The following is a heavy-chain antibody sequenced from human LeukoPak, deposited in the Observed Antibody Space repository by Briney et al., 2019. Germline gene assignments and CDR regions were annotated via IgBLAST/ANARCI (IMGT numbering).Heavy chain of an antibody. D-gene: IGHD2-2*01. V-gene: IGHV3-66*01. CDR2: IYSGGST. Sequence: PGGSLRLSCAASGFTVSSNYMSWVRQAPGKGLEWVSVIYSGGSTYCADSVKGRFTISRDNSKNTLYLQMNSLRAEDTAVYYCARAGIYCSSTSCYRRSDAFDIWGQGTMVTVSS. CDR1: GFTVSSNY. J-gene: IGHJ3*02. CDR3: ARAGIYCSSTSCYRRSDAFDI.